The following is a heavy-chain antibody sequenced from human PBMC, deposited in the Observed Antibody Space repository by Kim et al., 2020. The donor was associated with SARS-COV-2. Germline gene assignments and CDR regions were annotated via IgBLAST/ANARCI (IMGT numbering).Heavy chain of an antibody. CDR1: GFTFSSYA. CDR3: ARDRVGGGNPRIFDY. CDR2: ISYDGSNK. Sequence: GGSLRLSCAASGFTFSSYAMHWVRQAPGKGLEWVAVISYDGSNKYYADSVKGRFTISRDNSKNTLYLQMNSLRAEDTAVYYCARDRVGGGNPRIFDYWG. J-gene: IGHJ4*01. V-gene: IGHV3-30*04. D-gene: IGHD2-15*01.